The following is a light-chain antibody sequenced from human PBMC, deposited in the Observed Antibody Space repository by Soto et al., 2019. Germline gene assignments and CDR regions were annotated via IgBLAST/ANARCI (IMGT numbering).Light chain of an antibody. CDR1: QGISQY. Sequence: DIHLTQSPSLMSAYVGDRVTITCRASQGISQYVAWYQQKPGKAPKLLIYAAVVFQGVFPSRFSGSGSATQFILTISGLQHDDLATYYCQQVNYSPFTFCGATSVASK. CDR2: AAV. CDR3: QQVNYSPFT. J-gene: IGKJ4*01. V-gene: IGKV1-9*01.